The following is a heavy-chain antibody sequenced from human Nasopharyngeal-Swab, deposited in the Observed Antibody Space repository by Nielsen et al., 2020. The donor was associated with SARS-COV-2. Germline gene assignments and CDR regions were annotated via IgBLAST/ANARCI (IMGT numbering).Heavy chain of an antibody. V-gene: IGHV4-59*01. CDR3: ARDTPNYGMDV. Sequence: SETLSLTCTVSGGSIRSYYWSWIRQSPGKELDWIGNVYYTGSTQYNPSLKSRVTVSIDTSDNQFSLKPSSVTAADTAVYYCARDTPNYGMDVWGQGTSVTVSS. CDR1: GGSIRSYY. D-gene: IGHD2-15*01. CDR2: VYYTGST. J-gene: IGHJ6*02.